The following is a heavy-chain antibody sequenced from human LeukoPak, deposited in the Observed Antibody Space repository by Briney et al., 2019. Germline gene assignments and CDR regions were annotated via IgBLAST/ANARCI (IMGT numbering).Heavy chain of an antibody. Sequence: GASVKVSCKASGGTFSSYAISWVRQAPGQGLEWMGWISAYNGNTNYAQKLQGRVTMTTDTSTSTAYMELRSLRSDDTAVYYCASGRVGATTAFDYWGQGTLVTVSS. D-gene: IGHD1-26*01. CDR2: ISAYNGNT. V-gene: IGHV1-18*01. CDR1: GGTFSSYA. J-gene: IGHJ4*02. CDR3: ASGRVGATTAFDY.